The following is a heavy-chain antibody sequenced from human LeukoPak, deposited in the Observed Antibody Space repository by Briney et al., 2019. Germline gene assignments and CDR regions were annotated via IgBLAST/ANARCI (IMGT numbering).Heavy chain of an antibody. CDR1: GGSLSSYY. D-gene: IGHD2-15*01. CDR2: IYYSGST. J-gene: IGHJ3*01. CDR3: ARAYSMRGAFDF. V-gene: IGHV4-59*01. Sequence: SETLSLTCTVSGGSLSSYYWSWIRQPPGRGLEWIGYIYYSGSTNYNPSLKSRVTISVDTSKNQFSLKLSSVTAADAAVYYCARAYSMRGAFDFWGQGTMVTVSS.